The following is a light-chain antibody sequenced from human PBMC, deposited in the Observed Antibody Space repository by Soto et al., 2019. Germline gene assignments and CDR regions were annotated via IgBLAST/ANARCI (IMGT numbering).Light chain of an antibody. CDR3: SSYTSSSTLV. CDR1: TSDVGGYNH. CDR2: DVS. V-gene: IGLV2-14*03. J-gene: IGLJ2*01. Sequence: QSALTQPASVSGSPGQSITFSCAGTTSDVGGYNHVSWYQQHPGKAPKLLISDVSNRPSGVSNRFSGSKSGNTASLTISGLQAEDEADYYCSSYTSSSTLVFRGGTKLTVL.